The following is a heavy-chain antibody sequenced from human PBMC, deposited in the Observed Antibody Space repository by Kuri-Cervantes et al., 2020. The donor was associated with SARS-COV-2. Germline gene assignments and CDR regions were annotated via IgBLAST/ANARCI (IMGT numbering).Heavy chain of an antibody. V-gene: IGHV2-5*08. J-gene: IGHJ5*02. CDR2: IDWDDDK. CDR3: AHSTGPGFDP. D-gene: IGHD1-14*01. Sequence: GPTLVKPTQTLTLTCTFSGFSLTTSVMRMNWIRQPPGKALEWLARIDWDDDKFYSPSLKSRLTITKDTSKNQVVLTMTNMDPVDIATYYCAHSTGPGFDPWGQGTLVTVSS. CDR1: GFSLTTSVMR.